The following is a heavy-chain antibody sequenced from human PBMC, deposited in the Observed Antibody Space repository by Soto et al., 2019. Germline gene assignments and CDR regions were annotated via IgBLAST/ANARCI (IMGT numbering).Heavy chain of an antibody. D-gene: IGHD1-26*01. CDR2: IYHSGST. CDR3: ARVSGSYYYGMDV. V-gene: IGHV4-4*02. Sequence: QVQLQESGPGLVKPSGTLSLTCAVSGGSISSSNWWSWVRQPPGKGLEWIGEIYHSGSTNYNPSLKSRVNISVDKSKNPFSLKLSSVTAADTAVYYCARVSGSYYYGMDVWGQGTTVTVSS. J-gene: IGHJ6*02. CDR1: GGSISSSNW.